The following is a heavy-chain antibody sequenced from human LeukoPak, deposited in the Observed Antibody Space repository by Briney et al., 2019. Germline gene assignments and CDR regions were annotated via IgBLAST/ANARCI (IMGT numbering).Heavy chain of an antibody. Sequence: GGSLRLSCGASGFSFSSYGMHWVRQAPGKGLEWVAFIRYDGSNKNYGDSVKGRFTISRDNSKNTLYLQMNSLRAEDTAVYYCARSRITMIPYYFDYWGQGTLVTVSS. CDR3: ARSRITMIPYYFDY. D-gene: IGHD3-22*01. J-gene: IGHJ4*02. V-gene: IGHV3-30*02. CDR1: GFSFSSYG. CDR2: IRYDGSNK.